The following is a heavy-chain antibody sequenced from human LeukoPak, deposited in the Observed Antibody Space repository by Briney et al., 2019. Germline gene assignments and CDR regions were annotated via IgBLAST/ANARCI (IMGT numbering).Heavy chain of an antibody. Sequence: SVKVSCKASGGTFSSYAISWVRQAPGQGLEWMGGIIPIFGTANYAQKFQGRVTITTDESTSTAYMELSSLRSEDTAVYYCARDGYDSSGYYPGVFNWFDPWGRGTLVTVSS. D-gene: IGHD3-22*01. CDR1: GGTFSSYA. CDR2: IIPIFGTA. J-gene: IGHJ5*02. V-gene: IGHV1-69*05. CDR3: ARDGYDSSGYYPGVFNWFDP.